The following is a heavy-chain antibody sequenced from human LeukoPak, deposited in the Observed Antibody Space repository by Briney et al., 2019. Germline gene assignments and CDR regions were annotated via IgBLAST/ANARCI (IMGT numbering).Heavy chain of an antibody. V-gene: IGHV3-30*18. CDR3: AKEGVHGYSYGYGTRNKWFDF. Sequence: GGSLRLSCAASGFTFSSYGMHWVRQAPGKGLEWVAVISYDGSTKYYTNSVKGRFTISRDNSKNTLYLQMNSLRAEDTAVYYCAKEGVHGYSYGYGTRNKWFDFWGQGTLVTVSS. J-gene: IGHJ5*01. CDR2: ISYDGSTK. D-gene: IGHD5-18*01. CDR1: GFTFSSYG.